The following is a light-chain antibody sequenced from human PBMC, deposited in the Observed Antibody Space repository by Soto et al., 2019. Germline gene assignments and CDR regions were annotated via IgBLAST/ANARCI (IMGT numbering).Light chain of an antibody. CDR1: RSISTF. V-gene: IGKV1-39*01. CDR3: QQSDSIPT. J-gene: IGKJ4*01. Sequence: DIQMTQSPSSLSASVADRANITCRASRSISTFLNWYQHKPGTAPKLLIYEASRLQSGFPSRFSGSASGTDFTLTIGSLRPEDVATYYWQQSDSIPTFGGGTKVEI. CDR2: EAS.